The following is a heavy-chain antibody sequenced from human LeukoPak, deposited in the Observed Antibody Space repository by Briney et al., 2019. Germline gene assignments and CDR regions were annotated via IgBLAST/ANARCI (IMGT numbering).Heavy chain of an antibody. CDR2: IYPGDSDT. V-gene: IGHV5-51*01. CDR3: ARSAAARRGLYFDY. J-gene: IGHJ4*02. CDR1: GFTFGSYW. D-gene: IGHD6-6*01. Sequence: GESLKISCKGSGFTFGSYWIGWVGQMPGKGLEWMGIIYPGDSDTRYSPSFQGQVTISADNSITTAYLQWSSLKASDTAMYYCARSAAARRGLYFDYWGQGTLVTISS.